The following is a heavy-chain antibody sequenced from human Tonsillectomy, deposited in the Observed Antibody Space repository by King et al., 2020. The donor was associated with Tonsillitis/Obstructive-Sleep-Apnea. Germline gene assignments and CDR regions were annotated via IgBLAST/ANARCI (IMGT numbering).Heavy chain of an antibody. CDR3: ARGEGGELFSYYYYMDV. Sequence: VQLVESGAEVKKPGASVKVSCKASGYTFTSYGISWVRQAPGQGLEWMGWISAYNGNTNYAQKLQGRVTMTTDTSTSTAYMELRSPRSDDTAVYYCARGEGGELFSYYYYMDVWGKGTTVTVSS. D-gene: IGHD3-10*01. CDR1: GYTFTSYG. CDR2: ISAYNGNT. V-gene: IGHV1-18*01. J-gene: IGHJ6*03.